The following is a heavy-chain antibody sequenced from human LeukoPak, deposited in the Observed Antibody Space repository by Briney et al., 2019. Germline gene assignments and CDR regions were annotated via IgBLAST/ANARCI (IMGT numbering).Heavy chain of an antibody. V-gene: IGHV1-3*01. CDR1: GYTFTSYA. CDR3: ARDPPLWFGVFDY. Sequence: ASVKVSCKASGYTFTSYAMHWVRQAPGQRLEWMGWINAGNGNTKYSQKFQGRVTITRDTSASTAYMELSSLRSEDTAVYYCARDPPLWFGVFDYWGQGTLGTVSS. D-gene: IGHD3-10*01. CDR2: INAGNGNT. J-gene: IGHJ4*02.